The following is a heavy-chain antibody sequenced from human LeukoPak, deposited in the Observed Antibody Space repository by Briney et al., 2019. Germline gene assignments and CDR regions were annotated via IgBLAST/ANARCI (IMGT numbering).Heavy chain of an antibody. CDR2: INPNTGGT. Sequence: AASVKVSCKASGYTFTDYYIHWVRRAPGQGLEWMGRINPNTGGTNYAQKFQGRVTMTGDTSISTAYLELSRLRSDDTAVFYCARDPWGGDIVVVPAAIHDPWGQGTLVTVPS. D-gene: IGHD2-2*01. V-gene: IGHV1-2*06. J-gene: IGHJ5*02. CDR1: GYTFTDYY. CDR3: ARDPWGGDIVVVPAAIHDP.